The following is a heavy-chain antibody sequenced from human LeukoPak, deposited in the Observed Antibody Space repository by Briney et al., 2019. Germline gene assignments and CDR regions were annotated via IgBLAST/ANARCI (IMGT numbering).Heavy chain of an antibody. CDR2: IIPIFGTA. J-gene: IGHJ3*02. Sequence: GASVNVSCKASGGTFSSYAISWVRQAPGQGLEWMGGIIPIFGTANYAQKFQGRVTMTRDTSTSTVYMELSSLRSEDTAVYYCARWGATRGRDAFDIWGQGTMVTVSS. D-gene: IGHD1-26*01. V-gene: IGHV1-69*05. CDR1: GGTFSSYA. CDR3: ARWGATRGRDAFDI.